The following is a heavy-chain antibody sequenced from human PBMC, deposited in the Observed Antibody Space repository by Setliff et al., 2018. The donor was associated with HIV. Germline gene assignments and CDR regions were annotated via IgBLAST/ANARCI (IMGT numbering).Heavy chain of an antibody. V-gene: IGHV1-69*10. CDR1: GGTFSSYA. J-gene: IGHJ4*02. Sequence: SVKVSCKASGGTFSSYAISWVRQAPGQGLEWMGGIIPIVDIAKYAQKFQDRVTITADKSTSTAFMELSSLRSEDTAVYYCARGAYRRRDGGTYFYQFDFWGRGTMVTVSS. CDR2: IIPIVDIA. D-gene: IGHD1-26*01. CDR3: ARGAYRRRDGGTYFYQFDF.